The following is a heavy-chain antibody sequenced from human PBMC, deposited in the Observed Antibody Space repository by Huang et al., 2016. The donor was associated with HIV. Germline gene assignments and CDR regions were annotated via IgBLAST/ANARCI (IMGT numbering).Heavy chain of an antibody. J-gene: IGHJ4*02. D-gene: IGHD6-6*01. CDR3: ARDWSFGSSTSPAD. CDR1: GYTFTDSN. Sequence: QVQLVQSGAEVKNPGASVRVSCKASGYTFTDSNIHWVRQAPGQGLGWMGWINPKRGGTIYAQRLQGRITMTRDTTSSTVHMDLRRIQSDDTAVYFCARDWSFGSSTSPADWGQGTLVTVSS. V-gene: IGHV1-2*02. CDR2: INPKRGGT.